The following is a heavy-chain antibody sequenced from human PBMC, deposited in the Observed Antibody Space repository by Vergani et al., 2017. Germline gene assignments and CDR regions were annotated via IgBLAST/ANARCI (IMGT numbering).Heavy chain of an antibody. CDR2: INHSGST. J-gene: IGHJ6*02. CDR3: AIGYSYSDYYYYGMDV. V-gene: IGHV4-34*01. CDR1: GGSFSGYY. D-gene: IGHD5-18*01. Sequence: QVQLQQWGAGLLKPSETLSLTCAVYGGSFSGYYWSWIRQPPGKGLEWIGEINHSGSTNYNPSLKSRVTISVDTSKNQFSLRLSSVTAADTAVYYCAIGYSYSDYYYYGMDVWGQGTTVTVSS.